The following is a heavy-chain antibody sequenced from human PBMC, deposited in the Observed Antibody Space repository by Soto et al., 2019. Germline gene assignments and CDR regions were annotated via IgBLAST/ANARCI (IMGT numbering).Heavy chain of an antibody. D-gene: IGHD3-22*01. CDR3: ARETDYYYDSSGKRIYGMDV. V-gene: IGHV1-46*01. CDR2: INPSGGST. J-gene: IGHJ6*02. CDR1: GYTFTSYY. Sequence: ASVKVSCKASGYTFTSYYMHWVRQAPGQGLEWMGIINPSGGSTSYAQKFQGRVTMTRDTSTSTVYMELTSLRSKDPAVYYFARETDYYYDSSGKRIYGMDVWGQGTTVTVSS.